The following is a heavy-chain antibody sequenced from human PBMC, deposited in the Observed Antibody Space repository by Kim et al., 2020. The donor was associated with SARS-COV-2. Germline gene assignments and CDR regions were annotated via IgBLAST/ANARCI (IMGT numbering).Heavy chain of an antibody. V-gene: IGHV1-69*02. Sequence: SVKVSCKASGGTFSSYTITWVRQAPGQGLEWVGRIIPILPIPNYAQKFQGRVTITADKSTTTAYMELSSLRSEDTAVYYCARALGGYLRNWGQGTLVTV. D-gene: IGHD5-12*01. CDR2: IIPILPIP. CDR1: GGTFSSYT. J-gene: IGHJ4*02. CDR3: ARALGGYLRN.